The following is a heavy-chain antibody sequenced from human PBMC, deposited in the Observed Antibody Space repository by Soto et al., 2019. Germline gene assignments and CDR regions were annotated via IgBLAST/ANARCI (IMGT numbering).Heavy chain of an antibody. D-gene: IGHD3-10*01. CDR1: GFTVSTYY. V-gene: IGHV3-66*01. J-gene: IGHJ4*02. CDR2: VYSGGTT. Sequence: EVQLVESGGGLVQPGGSLRLSCAASGFTVSTYYMNWVRQAPGEGLEWVSVVYSGGTTYYAASVRGRYTNSRDNSKITLLLQMNSLRAEDTAVYYCARGRSASSEFDSWGQGTLVTVSS. CDR3: ARGRSASSEFDS.